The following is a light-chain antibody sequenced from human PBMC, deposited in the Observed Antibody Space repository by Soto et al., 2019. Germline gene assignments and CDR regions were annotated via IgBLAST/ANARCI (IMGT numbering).Light chain of an antibody. Sequence: QSVLTQPPSASGTPGQRVTISCSGSSSNIGSNTVNWYQQLPGTAPKLLIYSNNQRPSGVPDRFSGSKSGTSASLAISGLQSEDEADYYCEAWDDSLNAFYVFGTGTKVTVL. CDR3: EAWDDSLNAFYV. V-gene: IGLV1-44*01. CDR1: SSNIGSNT. J-gene: IGLJ1*01. CDR2: SNN.